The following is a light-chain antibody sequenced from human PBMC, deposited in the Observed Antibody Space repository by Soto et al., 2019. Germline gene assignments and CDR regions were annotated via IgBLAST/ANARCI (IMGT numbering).Light chain of an antibody. CDR3: QQYGSSPWT. Sequence: EIVLTQSPGTLSLSPGETATLSCRASQSITNSFLAWYQQKPGQAPRLLISGASSRATGIPDRFSGSGSGTDFTLTISRLEPEDFAVYYCQQYGSSPWTFGQGTKLEIK. CDR2: GAS. CDR1: QSITNSF. J-gene: IGKJ2*01. V-gene: IGKV3-20*01.